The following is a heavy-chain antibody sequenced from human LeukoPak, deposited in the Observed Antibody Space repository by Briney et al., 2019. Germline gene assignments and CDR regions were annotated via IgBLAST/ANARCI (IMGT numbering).Heavy chain of an antibody. V-gene: IGHV4-39*01. CDR3: ARLSKGRYFDYVFDY. CDR1: GGSVSSGSYF. CDR2: INYIGST. J-gene: IGHJ4*02. Sequence: SETLSLTCSVSGGSVSSGSYFWGWIRQPPGKGLEWIGNINYIGSTAYNPSLKSRATMSVDTSKSQFSLKMTSVTAADTAVYYCARLSKGRYFDYVFDYWGQGTLVTVSS. D-gene: IGHD3-9*01.